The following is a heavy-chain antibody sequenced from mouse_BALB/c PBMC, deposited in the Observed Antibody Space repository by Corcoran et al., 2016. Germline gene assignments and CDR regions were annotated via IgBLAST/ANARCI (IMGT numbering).Heavy chain of an antibody. J-gene: IGHJ4*01. CDR2: IDPANGNT. CDR1: GFNIKDTY. CDR3: ARDYDYDDAMDY. V-gene: IGHV14-3*02. D-gene: IGHD2-4*01. Sequence: EVQLQQSGAELVKPGASVQLSCTATGFNIKDTYMHWVKQRPEQGLEWIGRIDPANGNTTYDPKFQGKATITAHTYSNTAYLQLSSLTSEDTAVYYCARDYDYDDAMDYWGQGTSVTVSS.